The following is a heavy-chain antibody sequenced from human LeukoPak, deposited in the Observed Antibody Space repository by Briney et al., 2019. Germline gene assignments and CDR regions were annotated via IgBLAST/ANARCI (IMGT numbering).Heavy chain of an antibody. Sequence: SETLSLTCTVYGGSFSGYYWSWIRQPPGKGLEWIGEINHSGSTNYNPSVKSRVTISVDTSKNQFSLKLSSVTAADTAVYYCARGRNRSYGLRGGFDYWGQGTLVTVSS. CDR3: ARGRNRSYGLRGGFDY. CDR2: INHSGST. J-gene: IGHJ4*02. CDR1: GGSFSGYY. D-gene: IGHD5-18*01. V-gene: IGHV4-34*01.